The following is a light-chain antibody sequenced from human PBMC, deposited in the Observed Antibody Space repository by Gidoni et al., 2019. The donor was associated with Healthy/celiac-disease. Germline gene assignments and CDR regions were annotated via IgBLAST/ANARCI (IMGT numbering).Light chain of an antibody. V-gene: IGKV1-33*01. Sequence: DLQMTQSPSPLSASVGDRVTITCQASQDIGNYLNWYQQKPGKAPKLLIYDASNLETGVPSRFRGSGSGTEFTFTISSLQPEDIATYYCQQYDNLPLTCXGXTKVEIK. CDR3: QQYDNLPLT. CDR2: DAS. CDR1: QDIGNY. J-gene: IGKJ4*01.